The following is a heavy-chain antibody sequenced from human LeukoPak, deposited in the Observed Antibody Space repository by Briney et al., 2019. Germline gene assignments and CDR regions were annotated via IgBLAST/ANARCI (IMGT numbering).Heavy chain of an antibody. D-gene: IGHD3-10*01. CDR1: GYTFTSYY. CDR3: ARYGVRGVIAEGHYYGMDV. V-gene: IGHV1-46*01. Sequence: ASVKVSCEASGYTFTSYYMHWVRQAPGQGLEWMGIINPSGGSTSYAQKFQGRVTMTRDTSTSTVYMELSSLSSEDTAVYYCARYGVRGVIAEGHYYGMDVWGTGTTVTVSS. J-gene: IGHJ6*04. CDR2: INPSGGST.